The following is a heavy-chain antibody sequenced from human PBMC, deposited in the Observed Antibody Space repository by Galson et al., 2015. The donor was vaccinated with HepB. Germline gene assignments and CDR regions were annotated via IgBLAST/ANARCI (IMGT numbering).Heavy chain of an antibody. Sequence: SLRLSCAASGFTFSSYWMTWVRQAPGKGLEWVANIKQDGSEKYYVDSVKGRFTISRDNTKNSLYLQMNSLRAEDTAVYYCASPSGSFFGVGYWGQGTLVTVSS. CDR1: GFTFSSYW. J-gene: IGHJ4*02. D-gene: IGHD1-26*01. V-gene: IGHV3-7*03. CDR2: IKQDGSEK. CDR3: ASPSGSFFGVGY.